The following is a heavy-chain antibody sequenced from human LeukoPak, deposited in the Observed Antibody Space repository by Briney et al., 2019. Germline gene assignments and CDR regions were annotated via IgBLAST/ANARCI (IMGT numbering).Heavy chain of an antibody. J-gene: IGHJ3*02. CDR2: IKSKTDGGTT. V-gene: IGHV3-15*01. Sequence: GGSLRLSCAASGFTFSNAWMSWVRQAPGKGLEWVGRIKSKTDGGTTDYAAPVKGRFTISRDDSKNTLYLQMNSLKTEDTAVYYCTSRSIIAVAGSVGIDAFDIWGQGTMVTVSA. CDR1: GFTFSNAW. CDR3: TSRSIIAVAGSVGIDAFDI. D-gene: IGHD6-19*01.